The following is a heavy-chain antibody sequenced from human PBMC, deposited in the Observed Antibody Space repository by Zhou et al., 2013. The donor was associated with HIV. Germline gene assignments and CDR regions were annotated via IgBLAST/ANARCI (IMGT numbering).Heavy chain of an antibody. CDR3: ARGGRGTSVSGSSTYFDN. CDR2: INPNSGGS. Sequence: QVQLVQSGAEVKKPGASVKVSCKASGYTFTAYYMHWIRQAPGQGLEWMGWINPNSGGSNFAQKFQGRVTMTRDTSISTAYMELSRLRSDDTAVYYCARGGRGTSVSGSSTYFDNWGQGTLVTVSS. CDR1: GYTFTAYY. D-gene: IGHD3-10*01. V-gene: IGHV1-2*02. J-gene: IGHJ4*02.